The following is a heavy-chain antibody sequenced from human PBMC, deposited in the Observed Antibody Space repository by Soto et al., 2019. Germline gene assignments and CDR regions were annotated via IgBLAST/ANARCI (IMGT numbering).Heavy chain of an antibody. CDR3: ARGSSSGWFQFDY. V-gene: IGHV4-59*01. Sequence: SETLSLTCTVSGGSISNYYWSWIRQPPGKGLEWIGYIYYSGSTNYNPSLKSRVTISVDTSKNQFSLKLSSVTAADTAVYYCARGSSSGWFQFDYWGQGSLVTVSS. J-gene: IGHJ4*02. CDR2: IYYSGST. CDR1: GGSISNYY. D-gene: IGHD6-19*01.